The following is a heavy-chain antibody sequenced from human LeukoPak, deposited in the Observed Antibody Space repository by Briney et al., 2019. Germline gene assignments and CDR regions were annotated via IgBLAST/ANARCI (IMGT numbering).Heavy chain of an antibody. Sequence: SVKVSCKASGGTFSSYAISWVRQAPGQGLEWMGGIIPIFGTANYAQKFQGRVTITADESTSTAYMELSSLRSEDTAVYYCAFTPPKYCSSTSCYRNWFDPWGQGTLVTVSS. D-gene: IGHD2-2*01. CDR2: IIPIFGTA. CDR1: GGTFSSYA. V-gene: IGHV1-69*13. CDR3: AFTPPKYCSSTSCYRNWFDP. J-gene: IGHJ5*02.